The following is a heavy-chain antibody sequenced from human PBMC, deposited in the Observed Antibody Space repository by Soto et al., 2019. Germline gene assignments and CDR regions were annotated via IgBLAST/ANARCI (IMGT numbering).Heavy chain of an antibody. CDR1: GGSISSSSPY. J-gene: IGHJ4*02. V-gene: IGHV4-39*01. CDR3: ATGYGSSWYDY. CDR2: IYYTGIT. D-gene: IGHD6-13*01. Sequence: QLQLQESGPGLVKPSETLSLTCGVSGGSISSSSPYWGWIRQPPGKGLQWIGNIYYTGITYFNPSLKSRVTISVDTSKKQFFLKLTSVTAADTAVYCCATGYGSSWYDYWGQGTLVTVAS.